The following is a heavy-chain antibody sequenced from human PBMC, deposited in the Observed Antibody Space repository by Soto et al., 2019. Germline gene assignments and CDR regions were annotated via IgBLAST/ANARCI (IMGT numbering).Heavy chain of an antibody. CDR1: GGTFSSYA. Sequence: SVKVSCKASGGTFSSYAISWVRQAPGQGLEWMGGIIPIFGTANCAQKFQGRVTITADESTSTAYMELSSLRSEDTAVYYCARDRLAETIYCGGDCYSHDAFDIWGQGTMVTVSS. D-gene: IGHD2-21*02. CDR3: ARDRLAETIYCGGDCYSHDAFDI. V-gene: IGHV1-69*13. J-gene: IGHJ3*02. CDR2: IIPIFGTA.